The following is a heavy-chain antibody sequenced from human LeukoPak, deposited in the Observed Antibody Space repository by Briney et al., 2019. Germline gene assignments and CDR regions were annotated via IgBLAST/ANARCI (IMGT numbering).Heavy chain of an antibody. J-gene: IGHJ6*02. CDR2: ISSSSSYI. CDR1: GFTFSSYS. CDR3: ARDSIAVAGKNYYYGMDV. D-gene: IGHD6-19*01. V-gene: IGHV3-21*01. Sequence: GGSLRLSCAASGFTFSSYSMNWVRQAPGKGLEWVSSISSSSSYIYYADSVKGRFTISRDNAKNSLYLQMNSLRAEDTAVYYCARDSIAVAGKNYYYGMDVWGQGTTVTVSS.